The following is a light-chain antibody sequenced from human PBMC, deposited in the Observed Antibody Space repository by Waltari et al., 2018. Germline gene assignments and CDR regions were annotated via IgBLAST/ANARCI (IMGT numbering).Light chain of an antibody. Sequence: QSALTQPASVAGSPGQAITLSCTGTSSDVGAYNYVFWYQHHAGKAPKLMIYDVTKRPSGVSTRFSGSKSGNTASLTISGLQAEDEADYYCSSYTGRPIMVFGGGTKLTVL. CDR2: DVT. CDR3: SSYTGRPIMV. V-gene: IGLV2-14*03. J-gene: IGLJ3*02. CDR1: SSDVGAYNY.